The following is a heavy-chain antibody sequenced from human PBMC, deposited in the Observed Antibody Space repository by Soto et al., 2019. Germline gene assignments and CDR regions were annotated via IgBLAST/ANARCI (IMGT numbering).Heavy chain of an antibody. Sequence: GGSLRLSCAASGFTFSSYAMSWVRQAPGKGLEWVSAISGSGGSTYYADSVKGRFTISRDNSKNTLYLQMNSLRAEDTAVYYCAKDHSYYYGSGSYYGGWFDPWGQGTLVTVSS. D-gene: IGHD3-10*01. J-gene: IGHJ5*02. CDR3: AKDHSYYYGSGSYYGGWFDP. CDR2: ISGSGGST. V-gene: IGHV3-23*01. CDR1: GFTFSSYA.